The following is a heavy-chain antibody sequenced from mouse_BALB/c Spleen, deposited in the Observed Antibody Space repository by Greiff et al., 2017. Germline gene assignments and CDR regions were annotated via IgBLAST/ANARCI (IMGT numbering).Heavy chain of an antibody. CDR3: ARHRKGTWFAY. Sequence: EVHLVESGGGLVQPGGSLKLSCAASGFTFSSYTMSWVRQTPEKRLEWVAYISNGGGSTYYPDTVKGRFTISRDNAKNTLYLQMSSLKSEDTAMYYCARHRKGTWFAYWGQGTLVTVSA. CDR1: GFTFSSYT. J-gene: IGHJ3*01. CDR2: ISNGGGST. V-gene: IGHV5-12-2*01.